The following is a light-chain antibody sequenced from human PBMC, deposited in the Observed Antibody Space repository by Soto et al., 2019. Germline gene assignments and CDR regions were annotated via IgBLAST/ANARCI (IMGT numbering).Light chain of an antibody. J-gene: IGKJ3*01. CDR3: QHYGSSPPEFT. V-gene: IGKV3-20*01. Sequence: EIVLTQSPGTLSLSPGERATLSCRASQSVSSNYLAWYQPRPGQAPTLLILVASYRATGIPDRFSGSGSGTDFTLTISSLEPEDFAVYYCQHYGSSPPEFTFGPGTIVDNK. CDR2: VAS. CDR1: QSVSSNY.